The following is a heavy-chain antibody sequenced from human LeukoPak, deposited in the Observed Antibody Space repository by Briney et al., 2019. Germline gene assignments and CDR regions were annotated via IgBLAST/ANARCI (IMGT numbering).Heavy chain of an antibody. Sequence: SETLSLTCAVYGGSFSGYYWSWIRQPPGKGLEWIGEINHSGSTNYNPSLKSRVTISVDTPKNQFSLKLSSVTAADTAVYYCAREGVVVVAASGLFDYWGQGTLVTVSS. D-gene: IGHD2-15*01. CDR3: AREGVVVVAASGLFDY. V-gene: IGHV4-34*01. CDR2: INHSGST. J-gene: IGHJ4*02. CDR1: GGSFSGYY.